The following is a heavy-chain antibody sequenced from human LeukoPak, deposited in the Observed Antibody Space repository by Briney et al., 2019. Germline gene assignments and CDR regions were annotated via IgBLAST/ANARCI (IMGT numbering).Heavy chain of an antibody. CDR3: AREGFYCSGGSCYYYYYGMDV. J-gene: IGHJ6*02. V-gene: IGHV3-21*01. D-gene: IGHD2-15*01. CDR2: ISSSSSCI. Sequence: GGSLRLSCAASGFTFSSYSMNWVRQAPGKGLEWVSSISSSSSCIYYADSVKGRFTISRDNAKNSLYLQMNSLRAEDTAVYYCAREGFYCSGGSCYYYYYGMDVWGQGTTVTVSS. CDR1: GFTFSSYS.